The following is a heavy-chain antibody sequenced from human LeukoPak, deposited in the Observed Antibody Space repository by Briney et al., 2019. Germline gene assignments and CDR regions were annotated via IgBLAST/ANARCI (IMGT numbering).Heavy chain of an antibody. CDR1: GYTFTSYY. CDR2: INPSGGST. CDR3: AIWENSRVNWFDP. Sequence: ASVKVSCKASGYTFTSYYMHWVRQAPGQGLEWMGIINPSGGSTSYAQKFQGRVTITADESTSTAYMELSSLRSEDTAVYYCAIWENSRVNWFDPWGQGTLVTVSS. J-gene: IGHJ5*02. V-gene: IGHV1-46*01. D-gene: IGHD6-6*01.